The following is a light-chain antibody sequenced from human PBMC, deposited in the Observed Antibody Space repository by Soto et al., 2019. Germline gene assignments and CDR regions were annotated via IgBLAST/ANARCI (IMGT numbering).Light chain of an antibody. CDR3: QQRSNWPPLT. CDR2: DAS. V-gene: IGKV3-11*01. CDR1: QSVSSN. Sequence: EIVMTQSPATLSVSPGERASLSCRASQSVSSNLAWYQQKPGQAPRLLIYDASNRATGIPARFSGSGSGTDFTLTISSLEPEDFAVYYCQQRSNWPPLTLGGGTKVDIK. J-gene: IGKJ4*01.